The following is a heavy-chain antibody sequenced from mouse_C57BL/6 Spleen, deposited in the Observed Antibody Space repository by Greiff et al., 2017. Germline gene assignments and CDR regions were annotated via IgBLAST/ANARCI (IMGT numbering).Heavy chain of an antibody. V-gene: IGHV5-4*01. CDR1: GFTFSSYA. Sequence: EVQVVESGGGLVKPGGSLKLSCAASGFTFSSYAMSWVRQTPEKRLEWVATISDGGSYTYYPDNVKGRFTISRDNAKNNLYLQMSHLQSEDTAMYYCARASYYSNYYFYYWGQGTTLTVSS. J-gene: IGHJ2*01. D-gene: IGHD2-5*01. CDR2: ISDGGSYT. CDR3: ARASYYSNYYFYY.